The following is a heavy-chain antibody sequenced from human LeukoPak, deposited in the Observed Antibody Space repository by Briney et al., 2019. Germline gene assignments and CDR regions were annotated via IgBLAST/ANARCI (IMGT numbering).Heavy chain of an antibody. J-gene: IGHJ1*01. V-gene: IGHV4-34*01. Sequence: SETLSLTCAVYGGSFSGYYWSWIRQPPGKGLEWIGEINHSGSTNYNPSLKSRVTISVDRSKNQFSLKLSSVTAADTAVYYCATPGAAARDEYFQYWSQGTLVTVSS. CDR2: INHSGST. D-gene: IGHD6-13*01. CDR1: GGSFSGYY. CDR3: ATPGAAARDEYFQY.